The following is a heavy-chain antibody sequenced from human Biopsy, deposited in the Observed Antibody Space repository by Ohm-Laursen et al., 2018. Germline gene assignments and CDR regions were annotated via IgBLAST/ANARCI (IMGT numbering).Heavy chain of an antibody. Sequence: SDTLSLTCSVSGGSFSTYYWTWIRQPPGKGLEWIACIDYRGSTNYNTSLKSRVSISIDTSKNQLSLRLNSVTAADTAVYYCARVSRSIYDSTFDSFNIWGPGTMVTVSS. J-gene: IGHJ3*02. CDR2: IDYRGST. V-gene: IGHV4-59*07. CDR1: GGSFSTYY. D-gene: IGHD3-22*01. CDR3: ARVSRSIYDSTFDSFNI.